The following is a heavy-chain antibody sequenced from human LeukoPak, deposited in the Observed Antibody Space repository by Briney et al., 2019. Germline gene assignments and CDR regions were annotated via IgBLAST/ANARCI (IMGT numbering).Heavy chain of an antibody. CDR3: ARLKIQLDYYYMDV. J-gene: IGHJ6*03. Sequence: SETLSLTCTVSGGSISSSSYYWGWIRQPPGKGLEWIGSIYYSGSTYYNPSLKSRVTISVDTSKNQFSLKLSSVTAADTAVYYCARLKIQLDYYYMDVWGKGTTVTVSS. CDR2: IYYSGST. V-gene: IGHV4-39*01. D-gene: IGHD5-18*01. CDR1: GGSISSSSYY.